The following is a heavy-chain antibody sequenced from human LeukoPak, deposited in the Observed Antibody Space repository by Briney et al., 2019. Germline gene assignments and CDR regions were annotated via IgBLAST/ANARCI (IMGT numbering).Heavy chain of an antibody. CDR3: ARVDTAMVTGFDY. CDR2: IYHSGST. J-gene: IGHJ4*02. Sequence: PSETLSLTCTVSGGSISSGGYYWSWIRQPPGKGLEWIGYIYHSGSTYYNPSLKSRVTISVDRSKNQFSLKLSSVTAADTAVYYCARVDTAMVTGFDYWGQGTLVTVSS. CDR1: GGSISSGGYY. V-gene: IGHV4-30-2*01. D-gene: IGHD5-18*01.